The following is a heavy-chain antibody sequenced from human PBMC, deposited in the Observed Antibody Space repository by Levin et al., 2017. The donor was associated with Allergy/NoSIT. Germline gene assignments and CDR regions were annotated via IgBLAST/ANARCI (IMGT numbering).Heavy chain of an antibody. J-gene: IGHJ3*02. CDR1: GYTFTNYV. CDR3: AIGYYSSSAGYYAFDI. D-gene: IGHD3-9*01. CDR2: ISPGNGVT. Sequence: ASVKVSCKASGYTFTNYVVHWVRLAPGQTLEWMAWISPGNGVTKYSQSFQDRVITTRDTSAGTAYMELSSLTSEDTAVYYCAIGYYSSSAGYYAFDIWGQGTMVTVSS. V-gene: IGHV1-3*01.